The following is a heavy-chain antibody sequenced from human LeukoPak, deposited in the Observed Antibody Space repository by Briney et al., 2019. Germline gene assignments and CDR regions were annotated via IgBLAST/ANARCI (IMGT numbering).Heavy chain of an antibody. Sequence: ASVKVSCKAFGYTFTNYYMHWVRQAPGQGLEWMGLINPTGTGTNYAQKFRGRVTLTRDTSTTTVYMELSSLRSEDTAVYYCAREESGGYFDYWGQGTPVTVSS. J-gene: IGHJ4*02. CDR3: AREESGGYFDY. V-gene: IGHV1-46*01. D-gene: IGHD2-8*02. CDR2: INPTGTGT. CDR1: GYTFTNYY.